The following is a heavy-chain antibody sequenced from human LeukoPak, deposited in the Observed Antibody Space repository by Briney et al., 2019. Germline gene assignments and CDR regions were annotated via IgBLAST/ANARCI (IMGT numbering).Heavy chain of an antibody. D-gene: IGHD3-3*01. J-gene: IGHJ5*02. Sequence: SQTLSLTRTVSGGSISSGSYYWSWIRQPAGKGLEWIGRIYTSGSTNYNPSLKSRVTISVDTSKYQFSLKLSSVTAADTAVYYCARDVRDYDFWSGYYRWFDPWGQGTLVTVSS. CDR3: ARDVRDYDFWSGYYRWFDP. CDR1: GGSISSGSYY. V-gene: IGHV4-61*02. CDR2: IYTSGST.